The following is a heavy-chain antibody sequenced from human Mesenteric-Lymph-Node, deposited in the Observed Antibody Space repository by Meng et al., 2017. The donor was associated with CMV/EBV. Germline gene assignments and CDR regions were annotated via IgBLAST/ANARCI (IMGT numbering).Heavy chain of an antibody. CDR1: GLDFRSYG. V-gene: IGHV3-15*01. J-gene: IGHJ5*02. Sequence: GGSLRLSCVTSGLDFRSYGMNWVRQAPGKGLEWVGRIKSKTDGGTTDYAAPVKGRFTISRDDSKNTLYLQMNSLKTEDTAVYYCTTDLAVTTSGTWGQGTLVTVSS. D-gene: IGHD4-17*01. CDR3: TTDLAVTTSGT. CDR2: IKSKTDGGTT.